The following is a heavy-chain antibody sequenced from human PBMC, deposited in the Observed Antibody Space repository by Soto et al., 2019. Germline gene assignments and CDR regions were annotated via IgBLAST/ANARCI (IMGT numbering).Heavy chain of an antibody. D-gene: IGHD6-13*01. CDR1: GYTFTSYG. CDR3: AGDWAAAGRVDY. J-gene: IGHJ4*02. Sequence: QVQLLQSGAEVKKPGASVKVSCKASGYTFTSYGISWVRQAPGQGLEWMGWISAYNGNTNYAQKVQGRVTMTTHTPTSTADMELRSLKAHDKAVYYCAGDWAAAGRVDYWGQRTLVTDCS. CDR2: ISAYNGNT. V-gene: IGHV1-18*01.